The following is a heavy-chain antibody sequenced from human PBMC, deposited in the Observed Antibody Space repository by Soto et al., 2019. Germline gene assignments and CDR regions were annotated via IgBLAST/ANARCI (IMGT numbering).Heavy chain of an antibody. V-gene: IGHV3-7*03. J-gene: IGHJ4*02. CDR3: VRDWRGGYNHCFNH. Sequence: EVQLVESGGGLVQPGGSLRLSCAASGFIFNSYYMSWVRQAPGEGLEWVANIKPDGSEKYYVDSVEGRFTISRDNARNSLYLQMNSLRAEDTAVYYCVRDWRGGYNHCFNHWGQGTPVTVSS. CDR1: GFIFNSYY. D-gene: IGHD5-12*01. CDR2: IKPDGSEK.